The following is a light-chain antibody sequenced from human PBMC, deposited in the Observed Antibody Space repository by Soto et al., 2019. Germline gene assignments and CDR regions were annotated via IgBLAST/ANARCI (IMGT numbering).Light chain of an antibody. Sequence: DIQMTQSPSTLSASVGDRVTITCRASQSISSWLAWYQQKPGKAPKLLIYDTSNLESGVPSRFSGRGSGTEFALTISSLQPDDFATYYCQQYSDYWTFGQGTKVDIK. CDR3: QQYSDYWT. V-gene: IGKV1-5*01. J-gene: IGKJ1*01. CDR1: QSISSW. CDR2: DTS.